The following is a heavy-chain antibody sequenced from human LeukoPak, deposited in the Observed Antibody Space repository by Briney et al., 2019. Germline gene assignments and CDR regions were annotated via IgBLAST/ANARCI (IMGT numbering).Heavy chain of an antibody. CDR2: ISYDGSNK. J-gene: IGHJ4*02. CDR3: AKDQGRRGYSYGERFDY. CDR1: GFTFSSYG. V-gene: IGHV3-30*18. D-gene: IGHD5-18*01. Sequence: PGGSLRLSCAASGFTFSSYGMHWVRQAPGKGLEWVAVISYDGSNKYYADSVKGRFTISRDNSKNTLYLQMNSLRAEDTAVYYCAKDQGRRGYSYGERFDYWGQGTLVTVSS.